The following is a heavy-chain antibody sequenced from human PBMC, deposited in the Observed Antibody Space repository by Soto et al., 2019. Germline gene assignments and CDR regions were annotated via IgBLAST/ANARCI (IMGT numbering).Heavy chain of an antibody. Sequence: PGGSLRLSCAASGFTFSIYAMGWVRQAPGKGLEWVSAISGSGGSTYYADSVKGRFTISRDNSKNTLYLQMNSLRAADTAVYYCVRYNWPLFDYWGQGVLVTVSS. CDR2: ISGSGGST. CDR3: VRYNWPLFDY. D-gene: IGHD1-20*01. V-gene: IGHV3-23*01. J-gene: IGHJ4*02. CDR1: GFTFSIYA.